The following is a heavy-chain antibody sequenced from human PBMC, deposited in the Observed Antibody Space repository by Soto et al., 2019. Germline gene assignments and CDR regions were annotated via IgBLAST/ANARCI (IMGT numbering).Heavy chain of an antibody. Sequence: GSLRLSCAASGFTFSNYAMTWVRQAPGKGLEWVSGISASGGSTYYADSVKGRVTISRDNSKNTVYLQMHSLRADDTAVYFCAKDRDYSDNWDPLDVWGQGTTVTVSS. J-gene: IGHJ6*02. V-gene: IGHV3-23*01. D-gene: IGHD1-1*01. CDR2: ISASGGST. CDR3: AKDRDYSDNWDPLDV. CDR1: GFTFSNYA.